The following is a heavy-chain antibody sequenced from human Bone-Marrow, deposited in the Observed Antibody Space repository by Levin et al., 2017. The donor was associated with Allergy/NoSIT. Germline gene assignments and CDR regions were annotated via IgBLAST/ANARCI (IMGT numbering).Heavy chain of an antibody. CDR1: GFTFSGSA. CDR2: IRSKANSYAT. V-gene: IGHV3-73*01. Sequence: GGSLRLSCAASGFTFSGSAMHWVRQASGKGLEWVGRIRSKANSYATAYAASVKGRFTISRDDSKNTAYLQMNSLKTEDTAVYYCTRLRYSYGYEEFDYWGQGTLVTVSS. J-gene: IGHJ4*02. CDR3: TRLRYSYGYEEFDY. D-gene: IGHD5-18*01.